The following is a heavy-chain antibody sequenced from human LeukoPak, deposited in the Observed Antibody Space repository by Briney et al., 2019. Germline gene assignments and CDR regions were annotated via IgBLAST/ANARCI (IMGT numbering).Heavy chain of an antibody. D-gene: IGHD2-2*01. J-gene: IGHJ3*02. Sequence: ASVKVSCKASGYTFTSYGISWVRQAPGQGLEWMGWISAYEGNTNYAQKLQGRVTMTTDTSTSTAYMELRSLRSDDTAVYYCASPAVYCSSTSCYAHAFDIWGQGTMVTVSS. CDR1: GYTFTSYG. CDR2: ISAYEGNT. CDR3: ASPAVYCSSTSCYAHAFDI. V-gene: IGHV1-18*01.